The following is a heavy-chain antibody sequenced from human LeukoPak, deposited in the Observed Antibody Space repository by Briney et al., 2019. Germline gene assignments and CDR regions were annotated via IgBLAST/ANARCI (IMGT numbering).Heavy chain of an antibody. V-gene: IGHV3-30*19. D-gene: IGHD2-2*01. CDR2: ISYDGSNK. CDR1: GFTFSSYG. CDR3: ARDSGGDDIVVVPAASDAFDI. Sequence: GGSLRLSCAASGFTFSSYGMHWVRQAPGKGLEWVAVISYDGSNKYYADSVKGRFTISRDNSKNTLYLQMNSLRAEDTAVYYCARDSGGDDIVVVPAASDAFDIWGQGTMVTVSS. J-gene: IGHJ3*02.